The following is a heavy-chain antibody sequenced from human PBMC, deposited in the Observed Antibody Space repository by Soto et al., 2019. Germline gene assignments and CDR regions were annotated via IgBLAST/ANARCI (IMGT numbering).Heavy chain of an antibody. CDR3: ATGTAAAGTGPGYYYYYCMDV. CDR1: GYTLTELS. CDR2: FDPEDGET. Sequence: ASEKVSCKVSGYTLTELSLQLVRQAPAKGLEGMGGFDPEDGETIYAQKFQGRVTMTEDTSTDTAYMELSSLRSEDTAVYYCATGTAAAGTGPGYYYYYCMDVWGQGTTVTVSS. V-gene: IGHV1-24*01. J-gene: IGHJ6*02. D-gene: IGHD6-13*01.